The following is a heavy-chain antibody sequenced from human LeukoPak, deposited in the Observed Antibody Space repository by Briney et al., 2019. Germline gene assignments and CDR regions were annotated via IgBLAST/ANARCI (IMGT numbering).Heavy chain of an antibody. CDR2: IYYSGST. Sequence: SETLSLTCTVSGGSISSGSYYWGWIRQPQGKGLEWIGSIYYSGSTYYNPSLKSRVTISVDTSKNQFSLKLSSVTAADTAVYYCARRGITMVRGVSWWFDPWGQGTLVTVSS. V-gene: IGHV4-39*07. J-gene: IGHJ5*02. D-gene: IGHD3-10*01. CDR3: ARRGITMVRGVSWWFDP. CDR1: GGSISSGSYY.